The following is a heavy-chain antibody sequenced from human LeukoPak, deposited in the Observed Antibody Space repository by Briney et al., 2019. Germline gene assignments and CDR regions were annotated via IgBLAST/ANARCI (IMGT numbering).Heavy chain of an antibody. Sequence: GGSLRLSCAASGFTFSSYAMSWVRQAPGKGLEWVSAISGSGGSTYYADSVKGRFTISRDNAKNSLYLQMNSLRAEDTAVYYCARDAGSGSYFHFDYWGQGTLVTVSS. CDR1: GFTFSSYA. V-gene: IGHV3-23*01. J-gene: IGHJ4*02. CDR3: ARDAGSGSYFHFDY. D-gene: IGHD3-10*01. CDR2: ISGSGGST.